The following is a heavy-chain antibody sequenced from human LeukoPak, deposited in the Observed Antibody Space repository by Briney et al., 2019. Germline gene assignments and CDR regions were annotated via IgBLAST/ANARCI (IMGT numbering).Heavy chain of an antibody. D-gene: IGHD3-16*01. CDR3: AKGRDVLWGYNWFDP. CDR1: GFSFSDYY. Sequence: GGSLRLSCAASGFSFSDYYVSWIRQAPGKGLECVSYISSRGTTIYYADSVKGRFTISRDNAKNTLYLQMNSLRAEDTAVYYCAKGRDVLWGYNWFDPWGQGTLVTVSS. V-gene: IGHV3-11*01. CDR2: ISSRGTTI. J-gene: IGHJ5*02.